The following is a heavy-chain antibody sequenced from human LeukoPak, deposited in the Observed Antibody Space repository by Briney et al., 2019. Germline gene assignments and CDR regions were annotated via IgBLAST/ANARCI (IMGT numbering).Heavy chain of an antibody. CDR2: IRSSSRYI. V-gene: IGHV3-21*01. D-gene: IGHD6-13*01. CDR1: GFTFSSYS. CDR3: ARDGEEASSSWYRVDY. Sequence: GGSLRLSCAVYGFTFSSYSMDSVRQAPGGGLGWVSSIRSSSRYIYYADSVKGRFTTARDNAKNSLYLQMNSLRAEDTAVYYCARDGEEASSSWYRVDYWGQGTLVTVSS. J-gene: IGHJ4*02.